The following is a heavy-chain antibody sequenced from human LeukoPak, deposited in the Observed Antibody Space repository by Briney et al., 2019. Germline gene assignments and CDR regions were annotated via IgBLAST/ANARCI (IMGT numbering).Heavy chain of an antibody. J-gene: IGHJ6*03. D-gene: IGHD6-6*01. Sequence: PGGSLGLSCAASGFTFSDYYMSWIRQAPGKGLEWVSYISSSGSTIYYADSVKGRFTISRDNAKNSLYLQMNSLRAEDTAVYYCARDSSSSKGRNYYYYYYMDVWGKGTTVTVSS. CDR2: ISSSGSTI. V-gene: IGHV3-11*04. CDR3: ARDSSSSKGRNYYYYYYMDV. CDR1: GFTFSDYY.